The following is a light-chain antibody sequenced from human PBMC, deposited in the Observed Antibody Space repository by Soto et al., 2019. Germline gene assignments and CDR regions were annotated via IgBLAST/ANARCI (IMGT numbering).Light chain of an antibody. V-gene: IGKV1-39*01. J-gene: IGKJ1*01. CDR1: QTVGPF. CDR2: AAS. CDR3: QQSYSTRSWT. Sequence: DIQMTQSPSSLSASVGDGVTITCRASQTVGPFLNWYQQRPGRAPNLLIYAASNLPTGGPSRFRGSGSGPDFLLTINRLQPEDFGTYYCQQSYSTRSWTCGQGTKV.